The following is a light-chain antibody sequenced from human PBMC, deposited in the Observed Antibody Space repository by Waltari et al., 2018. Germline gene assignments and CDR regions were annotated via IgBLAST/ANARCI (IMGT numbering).Light chain of an antibody. J-gene: IGLJ2*01. V-gene: IGLV3-1*01. CDR3: QAWDRGTVI. CDR1: KLGEKF. Sequence: SYELTQPPSVSVSPGQTASITCFGDKLGEKFIYWYQQKPGQAPINVIFQAQRRPAGISEPFSGSTSGTTATLTISETQPIDEADYYCQAWDRGTVIFGGGTKLAVL. CDR2: QAQ.